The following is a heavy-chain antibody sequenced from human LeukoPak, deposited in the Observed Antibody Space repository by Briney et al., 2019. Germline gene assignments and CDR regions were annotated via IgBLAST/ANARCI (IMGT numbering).Heavy chain of an antibody. CDR1: GGSITSDNYY. Sequence: PSETLSLTCTVSGGSITSDNYYWAWIRQAPGQGLEWIGSIYYRGNAYYNPSLKSRATISVDTSKNQFSLSLSSVTAADTAVYYCAREEDRSGDWGQGTLVTVTS. CDR3: AREEDRSGD. J-gene: IGHJ4*02. CDR2: IYYRGNA. V-gene: IGHV4-39*07. D-gene: IGHD3-22*01.